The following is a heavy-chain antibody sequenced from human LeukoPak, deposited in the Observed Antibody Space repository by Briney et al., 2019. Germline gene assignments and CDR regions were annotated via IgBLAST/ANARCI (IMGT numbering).Heavy chain of an antibody. CDR3: ARYNWNDVVSALDY. Sequence: ASVKVSCKASGYTFSGYYIHWVRQAPGQGLEWMGWINPNNGATNYAQKFQGGVTMTRDTSITTTSMELSRLTSDDTAVYYCARYNWNDVVSALDYWGQGTLVTVSS. J-gene: IGHJ4*02. D-gene: IGHD1-1*01. V-gene: IGHV1-2*02. CDR2: INPNNGAT. CDR1: GYTFSGYY.